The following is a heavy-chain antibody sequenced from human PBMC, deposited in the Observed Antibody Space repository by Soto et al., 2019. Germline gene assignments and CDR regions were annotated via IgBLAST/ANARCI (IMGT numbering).Heavy chain of an antibody. CDR3: ARGGIGGAFADGFDV. CDR2: MNPNSGET. Sequence: ASVKVSCKASGYIFTNYNINWVRQVPGQGLEWMGWMNPNSGETVHAQRFQGRVTMTRDTSMSTVFMELSSPRYEETAFYYCARGGIGGAFADGFDVGGQGTTVTVPS. D-gene: IGHD1-26*01. CDR1: GYIFTNYN. V-gene: IGHV1-8*01. J-gene: IGHJ6*02.